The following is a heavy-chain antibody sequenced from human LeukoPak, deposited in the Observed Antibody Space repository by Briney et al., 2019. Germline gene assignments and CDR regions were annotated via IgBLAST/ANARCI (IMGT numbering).Heavy chain of an antibody. CDR1: GFTVSNSY. CDR3: AKAGSGSYPNDAFDI. CDR2: IYSGGNT. V-gene: IGHV3-66*01. J-gene: IGHJ3*02. Sequence: GGSLRLSCAASGFTVSNSYMSWVRQAPGKGLEWVSVIYSGGNTYYADSVKGRFTISRDNSKNSLFLQMNSLRAEDTAVYYCAKAGSGSYPNDAFDIWGQGTMVTVSS. D-gene: IGHD1-26*01.